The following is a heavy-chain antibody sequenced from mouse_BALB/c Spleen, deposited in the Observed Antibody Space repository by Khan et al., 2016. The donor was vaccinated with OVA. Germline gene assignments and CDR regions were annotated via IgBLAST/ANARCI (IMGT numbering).Heavy chain of an antibody. V-gene: IGHV5-12*02. CDR1: GFTFSDYY. CDR3: AREGDVGGLAC. Sequence: EVELVESGGGLVQPGGSLKLSCATSGFTFSDYYMYWVRQTPEKRLEWVAYISNRGSTTYYPDTVRGRFTISRDNAKNTLYLQMSRLKSEDTAMYYLAREGDVGGLACWGKGTLVTVSA. CDR2: ISNRGSTT. J-gene: IGHJ3*01. D-gene: IGHD1-1*02.